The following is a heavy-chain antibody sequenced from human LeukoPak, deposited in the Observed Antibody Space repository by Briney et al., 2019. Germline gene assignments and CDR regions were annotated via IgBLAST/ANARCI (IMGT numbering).Heavy chain of an antibody. J-gene: IGHJ4*02. D-gene: IGHD4-23*01. V-gene: IGHV3-21*01. Sequence: PGGSLRLSCAASGFTFSNYAMHWVRQAPGKGLEWVSSISSSGSYIYYADSVKGRFTISRDNAKNSLHLQMNSLRAEDTAVYYCARDVVGPAFYGGNSGEAFDYWGQGTLVTVSS. CDR1: GFTFSNYA. CDR3: ARDVVGPAFYGGNSGEAFDY. CDR2: ISSSGSYI.